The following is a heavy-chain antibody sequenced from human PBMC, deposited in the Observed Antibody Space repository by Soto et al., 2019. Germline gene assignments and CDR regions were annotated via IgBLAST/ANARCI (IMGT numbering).Heavy chain of an antibody. J-gene: IGHJ4*02. CDR2: VYYTGTT. D-gene: IGHD6-13*01. Sequence: SETLSLTCTVSGGSISSYFYIWVRQPPGKGLEWIGSVYYTGTTDYNPSLKSRVTISVDTSKTQFSLNLRSVTAADTAVYYCARDLAAVPRAFDYWGRGTLVPSPQ. CDR1: GGSISSYF. CDR3: ARDLAAVPRAFDY. V-gene: IGHV4-59*01.